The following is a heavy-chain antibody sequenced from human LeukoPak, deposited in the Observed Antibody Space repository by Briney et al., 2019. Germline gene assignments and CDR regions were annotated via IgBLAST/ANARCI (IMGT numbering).Heavy chain of an antibody. V-gene: IGHV3-43*01. CDR1: GFTLDDYA. D-gene: IGHD3-10*01. Sequence: GGSLRLSCAASGFTLDDYAMHWVRQAPGKGLEWVALISWEGQTTYYADSVRGRFTISRDNSKNSLYLQMNSLRTEDTAFYYCTRDTDYGSATNYFDSWGQGTLVSASS. J-gene: IGHJ4*02. CDR2: ISWEGQTT. CDR3: TRDTDYGSATNYFDS.